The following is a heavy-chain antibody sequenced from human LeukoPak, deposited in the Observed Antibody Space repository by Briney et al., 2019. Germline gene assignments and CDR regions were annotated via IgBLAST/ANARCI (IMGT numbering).Heavy chain of an antibody. Sequence: GGSLRLSCAASGFTFTNYAMTWVRQAPGKGLEWVSAISGSGGSTYYADSVKGRFTISRDNSKNTLYLQMNSLRAEDTAVYYCAKGLPYYYDSSGYYPFDYWGQGTLVTVSS. J-gene: IGHJ4*02. CDR3: AKGLPYYYDSSGYYPFDY. V-gene: IGHV3-23*01. CDR2: ISGSGGST. CDR1: GFTFTNYA. D-gene: IGHD3-22*01.